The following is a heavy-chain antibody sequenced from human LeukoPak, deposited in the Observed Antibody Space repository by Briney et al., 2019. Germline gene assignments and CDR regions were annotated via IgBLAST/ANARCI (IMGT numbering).Heavy chain of an antibody. CDR1: GFTFSNYG. CDR2: IDSSSSTI. V-gene: IGHV3-48*02. D-gene: IGHD3-22*01. Sequence: PGGSLRLSCAASGFTFSNYGMNWVRQAPGKGLEWVSYIDSSSSTIYYADSVKGRFPISRDNAKNSLYLQMNSLRDEDTAVYYCANINSGGGYYYGSSGYSSCFDFWGQGTLVTVSS. J-gene: IGHJ4*02. CDR3: ANINSGGGYYYGSSGYSSCFDF.